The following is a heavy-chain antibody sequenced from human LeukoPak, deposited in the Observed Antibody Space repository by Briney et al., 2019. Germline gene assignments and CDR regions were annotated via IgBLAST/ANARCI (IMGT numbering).Heavy chain of an antibody. D-gene: IGHD5-24*01. CDR1: GFTFDDYA. Sequence: GGSLRLSCAASGFTFDDYAMHWVRQAPGKGLEWVSGISWNSGSIGYADSVKGRFTISRDNAKNSLYLQMNSLRAEDTAVYYCAKDVAGYNSRGHFQHWGQGTLVTVSS. V-gene: IGHV3-9*01. J-gene: IGHJ1*01. CDR2: ISWNSGSI. CDR3: AKDVAGYNSRGHFQH.